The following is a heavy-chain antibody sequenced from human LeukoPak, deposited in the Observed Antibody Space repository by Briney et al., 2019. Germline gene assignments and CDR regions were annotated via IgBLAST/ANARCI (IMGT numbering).Heavy chain of an antibody. Sequence: SETLSLTCTGSGGSISSGSYYWSWIRQPAGKGLEWIGRIYTSGSTNYNPSLKSRVTISVDTSKNQFSLKLSSVTAADTAVYYCARYTAMDLYYFDYWGQGTLVTVSS. V-gene: IGHV4-61*02. D-gene: IGHD5-18*01. CDR1: GGSISSGSYY. CDR3: ARYTAMDLYYFDY. J-gene: IGHJ4*02. CDR2: IYTSGST.